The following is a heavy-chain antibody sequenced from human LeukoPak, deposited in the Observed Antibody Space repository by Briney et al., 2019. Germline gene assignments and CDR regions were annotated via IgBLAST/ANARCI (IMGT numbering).Heavy chain of an antibody. Sequence: TSETLSLTCAVFGGSFNGYYWSWIRQPPGKGLEWIGEINHSGSTNYNPSLKSRVTISVDTSKNQFSLQLSSVTAADTAVYYCARDGQQLGYYYYGMDVWGQGTTVTVSS. D-gene: IGHD6-13*01. CDR3: ARDGQQLGYYYYGMDV. CDR2: INHSGST. V-gene: IGHV4-34*01. CDR1: GGSFNGYY. J-gene: IGHJ6*02.